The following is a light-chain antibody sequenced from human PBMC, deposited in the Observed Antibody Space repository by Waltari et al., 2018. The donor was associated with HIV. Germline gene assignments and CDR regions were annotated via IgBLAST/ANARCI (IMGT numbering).Light chain of an antibody. V-gene: IGLV2-11*01. J-gene: IGLJ1*01. Sequence: QSALTQPRSVSGSPGQSVTISCTGTSSAVGAYTYVSWYQQHPGKAPKLMIYDVNKRPSGVPDRFSGSKSGNTASLTISGLQAEDEADYYCCSYAGSYTYVFGTGTKVTVL. CDR1: SSAVGAYTY. CDR2: DVN. CDR3: CSYAGSYTYV.